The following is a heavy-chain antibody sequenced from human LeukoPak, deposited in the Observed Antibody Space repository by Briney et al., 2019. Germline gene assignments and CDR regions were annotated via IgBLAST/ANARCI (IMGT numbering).Heavy chain of an antibody. V-gene: IGHV3-11*04. J-gene: IGHJ3*02. CDR2: ISSSGSTI. CDR1: GFTFSDYY. Sequence: GGSLRLSCAASGFTFSDYYMSWIRQAPGKGLEWVSYISSSGSTIYYADSVKGRFTISRDNAKNSLYLQMNSLRAEDTAVYYCARDRDPGYNDSSGYRRVNAFDIWGQGTMVTDSS. D-gene: IGHD3-22*01. CDR3: ARDRDPGYNDSSGYRRVNAFDI.